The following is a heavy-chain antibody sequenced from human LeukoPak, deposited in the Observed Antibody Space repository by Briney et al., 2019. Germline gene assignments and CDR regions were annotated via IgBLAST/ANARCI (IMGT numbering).Heavy chain of an antibody. D-gene: IGHD2-15*01. Sequence: GGSPRLACAASGFTFSDYGMHWVRQAPGKGLEWVAFIRNDGSNEYYPDSVKGRFTISRDNSRNTLYLQMNSLRPEDTAVYYCAKGGSASHNWFDPWGQGTLVTVSS. J-gene: IGHJ5*02. CDR2: IRNDGSNE. CDR1: GFTFSDYG. CDR3: AKGGSASHNWFDP. V-gene: IGHV3-30*02.